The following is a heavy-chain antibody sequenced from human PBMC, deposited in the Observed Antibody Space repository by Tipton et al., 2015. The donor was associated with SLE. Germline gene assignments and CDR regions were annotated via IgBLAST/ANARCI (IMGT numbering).Heavy chain of an antibody. CDR2: IYSGGST. D-gene: IGHD1-26*01. CDR3: ARSGGSQGYYYYYMDV. V-gene: IGHV3-53*05. J-gene: IGHJ6*03. Sequence: SLRLSCAASGFSFDTHYISWVRQAPGKGLEWVSVIYSGGSTYYADSVKGRFTISRDNSKNTLYLQMNSLRAEDTAVYYCARSGGSQGYYYYYMDVWGKGTTVTVSS. CDR1: GFSFDTHY.